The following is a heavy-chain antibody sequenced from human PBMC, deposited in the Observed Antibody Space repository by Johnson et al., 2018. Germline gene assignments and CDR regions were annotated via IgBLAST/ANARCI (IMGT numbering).Heavy chain of an antibody. D-gene: IGHD6-13*01. Sequence: QVQLVESGGGVVQPGRSLRLSCAASGFTFSSYGMHWVRQAPGKGLEWVAVIWCDGSIKYYADSVKGRFTTSRDNSKNTMYLQMNSLRAEDTAVYYCASPMYSRAAFDIWGQGTMVTVSS. J-gene: IGHJ3*02. V-gene: IGHV3-33*01. CDR3: ASPMYSRAAFDI. CDR1: GFTFSSYG. CDR2: IWCDGSIK.